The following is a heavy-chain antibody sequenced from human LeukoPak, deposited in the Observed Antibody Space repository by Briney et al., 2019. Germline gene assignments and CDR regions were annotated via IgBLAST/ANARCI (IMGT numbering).Heavy chain of an antibody. Sequence: SETLSLTCAVYGGSFSGYYWSWIRQPPGKGLEWIGEINHSGSTNYNPSLKSRVTISVDTSKNQFSLKLSSVTAADTAVYYCASLPDNWNYPYYYYYMDVWGKGTTVTVSS. CDR3: ASLPDNWNYPYYYYYMDV. CDR1: GGSFSGYY. J-gene: IGHJ6*03. CDR2: INHSGST. V-gene: IGHV4-34*01. D-gene: IGHD1-7*01.